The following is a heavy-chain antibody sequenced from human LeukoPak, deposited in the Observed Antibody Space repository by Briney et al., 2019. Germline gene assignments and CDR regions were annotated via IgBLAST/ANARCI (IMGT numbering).Heavy chain of an antibody. CDR1: GFTFSSYS. J-gene: IGHJ4*02. V-gene: IGHV3-21*01. CDR2: ISSSSSYI. Sequence: GGSLRLSCAASGFTFSSYSMNRVRQAPGKGLEWVSSISSSSSYIYYADSVKGRFAISRDNAKNSLYLQMNSLRAEDTAVYYCARYSSGWTQSFWGQGTLVTVSS. D-gene: IGHD6-19*01. CDR3: ARYSSGWTQSF.